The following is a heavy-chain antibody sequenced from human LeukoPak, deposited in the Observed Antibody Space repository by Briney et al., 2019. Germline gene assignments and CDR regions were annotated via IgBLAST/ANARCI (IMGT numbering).Heavy chain of an antibody. D-gene: IGHD2-15*01. CDR3: ARDGDCSGGSCYWFDP. Sequence: SETLSLTCTVSGGSISSGGYYWSWIRQHPGKDLEWIGYIYYSGSTYYNPSLKSRVTISVDTSKNQFSLKLSSVTAADTAVYYCARDGDCSGGSCYWFDPWGQGTLVTVSS. J-gene: IGHJ5*02. CDR2: IYYSGST. CDR1: GGSISSGGYY. V-gene: IGHV4-31*03.